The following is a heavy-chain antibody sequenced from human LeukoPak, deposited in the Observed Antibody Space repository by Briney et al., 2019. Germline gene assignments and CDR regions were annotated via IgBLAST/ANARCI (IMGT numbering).Heavy chain of an antibody. V-gene: IGHV3-30*04. Sequence: PGRSLRLSCATSGFTFSSYAVHWVRQAPGKGLQWVAAISYDENNKYYADSVKGRFTISRDNSKNTLYLQMSSLRAEDTAVYYCARGYCTSTSCFNDYWGQGTLVTVSS. D-gene: IGHD2-2*01. J-gene: IGHJ4*02. CDR1: GFTFSSYA. CDR2: ISYDENNK. CDR3: ARGYCTSTSCFNDY.